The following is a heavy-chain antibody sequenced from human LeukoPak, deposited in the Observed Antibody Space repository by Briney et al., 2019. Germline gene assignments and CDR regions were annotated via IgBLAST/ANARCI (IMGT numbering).Heavy chain of an antibody. V-gene: IGHV1-69*13. CDR1: GYTFTSYY. J-gene: IGHJ5*02. D-gene: IGHD2-2*01. CDR2: IIPIFGTA. Sequence: SVKVSCKASGYTFTSYYMHWVRQAPGQGLEWMGGIIPIFGTANYAQKFQGRVTITADESTSTAYMELSSLRSEDTAVYYCARGGYCSSTSCHLYYNWFDPWGQGTLVTVSS. CDR3: ARGGYCSSTSCHLYYNWFDP.